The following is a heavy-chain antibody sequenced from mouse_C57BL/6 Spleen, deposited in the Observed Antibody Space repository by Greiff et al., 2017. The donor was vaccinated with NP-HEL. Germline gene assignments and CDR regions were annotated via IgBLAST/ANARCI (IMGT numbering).Heavy chain of an antibody. CDR1: GYTFTDYN. V-gene: IGHV1-18*01. CDR3: AREETGLFDY. CDR2: INPNNGGT. Sequence: VHVKQSGPELVKPGASVKIPCKASGYTFTDYNMDWVKQSHGKSLEWIGDINPNNGGTIYNQKFKGKATLTVDKSSSTAYMELRSLTSEDTAVYYCAREETGLFDYWGQGTTLTVSS. J-gene: IGHJ2*01. D-gene: IGHD4-1*01.